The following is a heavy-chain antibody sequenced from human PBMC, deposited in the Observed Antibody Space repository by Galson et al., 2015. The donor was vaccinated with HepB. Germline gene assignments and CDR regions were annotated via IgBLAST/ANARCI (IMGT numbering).Heavy chain of an antibody. J-gene: IGHJ4*02. D-gene: IGHD2-15*01. Sequence: SLRLSCAASGFTFSSYWMAWVRQAPGKGLEWVANIKQDGSEKYYVDSVKGRLTISRDNAKNSLYLQMNSLRAEDTAVYYCASYCSATPCHTFDYWGQGTLVTVSS. CDR2: IKQDGSEK. V-gene: IGHV3-7*01. CDR3: ASYCSATPCHTFDY. CDR1: GFTFSSYW.